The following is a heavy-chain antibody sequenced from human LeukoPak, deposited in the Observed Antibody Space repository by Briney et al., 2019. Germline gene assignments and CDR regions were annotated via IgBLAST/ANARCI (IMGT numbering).Heavy chain of an antibody. CDR2: IYSGGST. D-gene: IGHD4-17*01. Sequence: GGSLRLSCAASGFTVSSNYMSWVRQAPGKGLEWVSVIYSGGSTYYADSVKGRFTITRDNSKNTLYLQMNSLRAEDTAVYYCARDSGDYGDYEFDYWGQGTLVTVSS. CDR1: GFTVSSNY. CDR3: ARDSGDYGDYEFDY. V-gene: IGHV3-66*01. J-gene: IGHJ4*02.